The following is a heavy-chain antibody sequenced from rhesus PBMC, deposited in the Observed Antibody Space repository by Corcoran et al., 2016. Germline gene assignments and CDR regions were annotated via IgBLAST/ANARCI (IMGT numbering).Heavy chain of an antibody. D-gene: IGHD6-25*01. CDR3: ARVIAAAGIFDY. CDR2: INGNRGST. Sequence: QVQLQESGPGLVQPSETLSLTCAVSGASIRRYWWSWIRQPPGKGLEWIGEINGNRGSTYDNPSLKSRVTSSKDASKNQFSRKLSSVTAADTAVYYCARVIAAAGIFDYWGQGVLVTVSS. V-gene: IGHV4-80*01. J-gene: IGHJ4*01. CDR1: GASIRRYW.